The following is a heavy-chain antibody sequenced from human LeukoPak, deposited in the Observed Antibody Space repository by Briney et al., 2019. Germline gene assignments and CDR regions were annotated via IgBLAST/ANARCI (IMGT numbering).Heavy chain of an antibody. D-gene: IGHD6-13*01. CDR2: INHSGSS. Sequence: SETLSLTCAVYGGSFSGYFWSWIRQPPGKGLEWIGEINHSGSSNYNPSLKSRVTISVDTSKNQFSLKLSSVTAADTAVYYCARVSPFLAAAAYWVADYWGQGTLVTVSS. V-gene: IGHV4-34*01. J-gene: IGHJ4*02. CDR1: GGSFSGYF. CDR3: ARVSPFLAAAAYWVADY.